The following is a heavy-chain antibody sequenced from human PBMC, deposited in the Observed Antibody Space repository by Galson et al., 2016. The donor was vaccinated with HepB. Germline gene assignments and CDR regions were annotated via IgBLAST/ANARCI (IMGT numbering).Heavy chain of an antibody. CDR1: GFTFSSYS. CDR3: ARVYYYDRRDAFDI. D-gene: IGHD3-22*01. Sequence: SLRLSCAASGFTFSSYSMNWVRQAPGKGLEWVSYISSSSSTIYYADSVKGRFTISRDNAKNSLYLQMNSLRDEDTAVYYCARVYYYDRRDAFDIWGQGTMVTVSS. J-gene: IGHJ3*02. V-gene: IGHV3-48*02. CDR2: ISSSSSTI.